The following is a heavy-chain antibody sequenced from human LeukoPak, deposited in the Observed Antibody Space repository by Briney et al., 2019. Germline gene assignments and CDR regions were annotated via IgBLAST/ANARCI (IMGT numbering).Heavy chain of an antibody. J-gene: IGHJ4*02. V-gene: IGHV1-18*01. CDR1: GYTFTSYG. D-gene: IGHD1-1*01. Sequence: ASVKVSCKASGYTFTSYGISWVRQAPGQGLEWMGWISAYNGNTNYAQELQGRVTMTTDTSISTAYMELSRLRSDDTAVYCCARVGPYGTLDYWGQGTLVTVSS. CDR3: ARVGPYGTLDY. CDR2: ISAYNGNT.